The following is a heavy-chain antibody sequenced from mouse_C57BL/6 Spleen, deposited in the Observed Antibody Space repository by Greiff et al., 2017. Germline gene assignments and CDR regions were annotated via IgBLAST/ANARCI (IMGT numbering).Heavy chain of an antibody. Sequence: QVQLQQPGAELVRPGSSVKLSCKASGYTFTSYWMHWVKQRPGQGLGWIGNINPSNGGTNYNEKFKSKATLTVDKSSSTAYMQLSSLTSEDSAVYYCARSGPYPYYFDYWGQGTTLTGSS. CDR3: ARSGPYPYYFDY. D-gene: IGHD2-10*01. CDR1: GYTFTSYW. CDR2: INPSNGGT. V-gene: IGHV1-53*01. J-gene: IGHJ2*01.